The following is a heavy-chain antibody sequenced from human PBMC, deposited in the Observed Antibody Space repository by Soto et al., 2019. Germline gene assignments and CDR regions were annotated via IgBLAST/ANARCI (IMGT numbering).Heavy chain of an antibody. D-gene: IGHD6-13*01. J-gene: IGHJ4*02. CDR1: GFPFHNFA. CDR2: ISYDGGDK. CDR3: ARDLSTGAADYYFDY. V-gene: IGHV3-30*03. Sequence: QVQLVGSGGGVVQPGRSLRLSCAASGFPFHNFALPWVRQAPGKGLEWVAVISYDGGDKYYADSVKGRFAISRDNSKSTLYLQMNGLRAEDTAVYYCARDLSTGAADYYFDYWNQGALVTVSS.